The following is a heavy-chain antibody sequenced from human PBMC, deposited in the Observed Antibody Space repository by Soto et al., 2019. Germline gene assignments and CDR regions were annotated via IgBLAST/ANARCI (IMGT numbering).Heavy chain of an antibody. CDR3: AKEGYSDSSGSIGRRLYGMDV. J-gene: IGHJ6*02. CDR2: ISYDGSNK. V-gene: IGHV3-30*18. D-gene: IGHD6-19*01. CDR1: GFTFSSYG. Sequence: GGSLRLSCAASGFTFSSYGMHWVRQAPGKGLEWVAVISYDGSNKYYADSVKGRFTISRDNSKNTLYLQMNSLRAEDTAVYYCAKEGYSDSSGSIGRRLYGMDVWGQGTTVTVSS.